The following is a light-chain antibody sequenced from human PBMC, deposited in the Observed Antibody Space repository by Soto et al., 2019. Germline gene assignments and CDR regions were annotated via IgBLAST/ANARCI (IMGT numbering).Light chain of an antibody. Sequence: EIVLTQFPGTLSLSPGERATLSCRASQSVSSAYLAWYQQKPGQAPRLLIYNVSRRATGIPDRFSGSGSGKDFTLTVSRLEPEDFAVYYCQQYGASPETFGQGTKVEIK. V-gene: IGKV3-20*01. CDR3: QQYGASPET. CDR2: NVS. J-gene: IGKJ1*01. CDR1: QSVSSAY.